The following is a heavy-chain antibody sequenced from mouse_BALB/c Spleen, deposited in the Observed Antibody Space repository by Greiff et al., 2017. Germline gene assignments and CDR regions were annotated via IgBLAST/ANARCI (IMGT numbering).Heavy chain of an antibody. CDR2: ISTYYGNT. D-gene: IGHD2-4*01. Sequence: QVQLKESGPELVRPGVSVKISCKGSGYTFTDYAMHWVKQSHAKSLEWIGVISTYYGNTNYNQKFKGKATMTVDKSSSTAYMELARLTSEDSAIYYWARKGTAYDYDDWFADWGQGTLVTVSA. CDR1: GYTFTDYA. V-gene: IGHV1-67*01. J-gene: IGHJ3*01. CDR3: ARKGTAYDYDDWFAD.